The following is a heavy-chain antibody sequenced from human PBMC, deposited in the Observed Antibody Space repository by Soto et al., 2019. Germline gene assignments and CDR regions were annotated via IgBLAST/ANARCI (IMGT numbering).Heavy chain of an antibody. CDR3: ARHTYYYDRSGYSVY. Sequence: ASVKVSCKASGYTFTSYGISWVRQAPGQGLEWMGWISAYNGNTNYAQKLQGRVTMTTDTSTSTAYMELRSLRSDDTAVYYCARHTYYYDRSGYSVYWGQGTLVTVSS. D-gene: IGHD3-22*01. V-gene: IGHV1-18*01. CDR1: GYTFTSYG. CDR2: ISAYNGNT. J-gene: IGHJ4*02.